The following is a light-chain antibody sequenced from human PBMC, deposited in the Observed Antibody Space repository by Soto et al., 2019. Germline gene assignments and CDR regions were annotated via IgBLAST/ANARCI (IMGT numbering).Light chain of an antibody. V-gene: IGLV2-14*01. CDR1: SSDVGGYNY. J-gene: IGLJ1*01. Sequence: QSALTQPASVSGSPGQSITISCTGTSSDVGGYNYVSWYQQHSGKAPNLMIYDVSNRPSGVSNRFSGSKSGNTASLTISGLQAEDEADYYCGSYASSSTLYVFGTGTKLTVL. CDR3: GSYASSSTLYV. CDR2: DVS.